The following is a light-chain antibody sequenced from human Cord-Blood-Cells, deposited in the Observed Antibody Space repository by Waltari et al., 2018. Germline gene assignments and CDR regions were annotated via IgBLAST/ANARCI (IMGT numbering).Light chain of an antibody. CDR1: QSLLHSNGYNY. CDR3: MQALQTPWM. CDR2: LGS. V-gene: IGKV2-28*01. Sequence: DIVMTQSPLSLPVTPGEPASISCRSSQSLLHSNGYNYLDWYLQKPGQSPQLLIYLGSNRSSGVHDRFNGSGSGTDFTLKISRVDAEDVGVYYCMQALQTPWMFGQGTKVDIK. J-gene: IGKJ1*01.